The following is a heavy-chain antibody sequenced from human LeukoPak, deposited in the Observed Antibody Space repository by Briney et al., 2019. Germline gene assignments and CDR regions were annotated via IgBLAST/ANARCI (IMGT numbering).Heavy chain of an antibody. D-gene: IGHD3-10*01. CDR2: IWYDGSNK. Sequence: GRSLRLSCAASGFTFSSYGTHWVRQAPGKGLEWVAVIWYDGSNKYYADSVKGRFTISRDNSKNTLYLQMNSLTAEDTAVYYCAKDYNLRDYYFDYWGQGTLVTVSS. V-gene: IGHV3-33*06. CDR1: GFTFSSYG. J-gene: IGHJ4*02. CDR3: AKDYNLRDYYFDY.